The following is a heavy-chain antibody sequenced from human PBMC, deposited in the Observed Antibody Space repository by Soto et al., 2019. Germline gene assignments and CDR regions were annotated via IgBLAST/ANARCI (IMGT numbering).Heavy chain of an antibody. Sequence: GGSLRLSCAASGFTFSSYSMNWVRQAPGKGLEWVSYISSSSSTIYYADSVKGRFTISRDNAKNSLYLQMNSLRAEDTAVYYCARDRREGHRIMITFGGLDAFDIWGQGTMVTVSS. J-gene: IGHJ3*02. CDR3: ARDRREGHRIMITFGGLDAFDI. CDR1: GFTFSSYS. V-gene: IGHV3-48*01. CDR2: ISSSSSTI. D-gene: IGHD3-16*01.